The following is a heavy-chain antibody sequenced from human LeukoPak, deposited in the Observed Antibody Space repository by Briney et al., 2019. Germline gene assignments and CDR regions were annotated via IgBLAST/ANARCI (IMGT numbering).Heavy chain of an antibody. CDR2: INHSGST. Sequence: SETLSLTCAVYGGSFSGYYWSWIRQPPGKGLEWIGEINHSGSTNYNPSLKSRVTISVDTSKNQFSLKLSSVTAADTAVYYCARVAAAGNYYFDYWGQGTLVTVSS. CDR3: ARVAAAGNYYFDY. D-gene: IGHD6-13*01. CDR1: GGSFSGYY. V-gene: IGHV4-34*01. J-gene: IGHJ4*02.